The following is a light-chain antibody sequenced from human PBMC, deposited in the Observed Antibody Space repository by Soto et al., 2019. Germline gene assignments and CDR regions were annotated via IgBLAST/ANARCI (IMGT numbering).Light chain of an antibody. CDR1: QSISSY. CDR3: QQSYSTPWT. V-gene: IGKV1-39*01. Sequence: DIQMTQSPSSLSASVGDRVTITCRASQSISSYLNWYQQKPGKAPKLLIYAASSLQSGVPSRFSGSGSGTDFNLTINSLQPEDFATYFCQQSYSTPWTFGQGTKVDIK. CDR2: AAS. J-gene: IGKJ1*01.